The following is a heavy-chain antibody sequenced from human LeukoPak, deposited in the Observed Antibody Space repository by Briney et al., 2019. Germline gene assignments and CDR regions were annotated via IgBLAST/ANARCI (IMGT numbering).Heavy chain of an antibody. Sequence: SVKVSCKASGGTFSSCTISWVRQAPGQGLEWMGRIIPILGIANYAQKFQGRVTITADKSTSTAYMELSSLRSEDTAVYYCARAPCSSTSCYSDLNWFDPWGQGTLVTVSS. J-gene: IGHJ5*02. D-gene: IGHD2-2*01. CDR1: GGTFSSCT. CDR2: IIPILGIA. CDR3: ARAPCSSTSCYSDLNWFDP. V-gene: IGHV1-69*02.